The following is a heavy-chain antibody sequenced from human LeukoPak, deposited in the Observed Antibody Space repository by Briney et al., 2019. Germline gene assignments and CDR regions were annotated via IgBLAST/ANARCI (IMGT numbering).Heavy chain of an antibody. CDR2: MSVSSGLI. D-gene: IGHD3-10*01. CDR1: GFTFSFYS. V-gene: IGHV3-21*01. Sequence: PGGSLRLSCAASGFTFSFYSMNWVRQAPGKGLGWVSSMSVSSGLIYYADSVKGRFTVYRDNDKNSLYLQMNSLRAEDTAVYYCAREFGGSASGAGYWGQGTLVTVSS. CDR3: AREFGGSASGAGY. J-gene: IGHJ4*02.